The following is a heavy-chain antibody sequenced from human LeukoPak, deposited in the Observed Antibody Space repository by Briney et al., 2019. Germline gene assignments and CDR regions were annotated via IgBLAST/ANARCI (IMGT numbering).Heavy chain of an antibody. Sequence: GGSLRLSCAASGFTFSDYSMSWVRQAPGKELEGVSAISGSGGSTYYADSVKGRFTISRDNSKNTLYLQMNSLRADDTAVYYCAKESWWLPLNYFDCWGQGTLVTVSS. CDR2: ISGSGGST. CDR1: GFTFSDYS. J-gene: IGHJ4*02. D-gene: IGHD5-12*01. CDR3: AKESWWLPLNYFDC. V-gene: IGHV3-23*01.